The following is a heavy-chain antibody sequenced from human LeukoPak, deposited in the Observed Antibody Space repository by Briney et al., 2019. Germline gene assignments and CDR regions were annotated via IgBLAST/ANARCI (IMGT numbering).Heavy chain of an antibody. CDR3: AKDLGSGDNIGIGDAFDI. J-gene: IGHJ3*02. V-gene: IGHV3-23*01. CDR2: ISGSGGST. Sequence: GGSLRLSCAASGFTFSSYGMSWVRQAPGKGLEWVSAISGSGGSTYCADSVKGRFTISRDNSKNTLYLQMNSLRAEDTAVYYCAKDLGSGDNIGIGDAFDIWGQGTMVTVSS. D-gene: IGHD5-24*01. CDR1: GFTFSSYG.